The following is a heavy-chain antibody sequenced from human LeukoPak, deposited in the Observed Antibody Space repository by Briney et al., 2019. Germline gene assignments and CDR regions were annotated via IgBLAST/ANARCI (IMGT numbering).Heavy chain of an antibody. D-gene: IGHD1-26*01. J-gene: IGHJ5*02. CDR3: ATAIVGAYNWFDP. CDR2: IWGDGSHE. CDR1: GFTFITHG. Sequence: GSSLRLSCSASGFTFITHGMHWVRQAPGKGLEWVAFIWGDGSHEYYADSVQGRFTISRDNSKSTLYLQMNSLRAEDTAVYYCATAIVGAYNWFDPWGQGTLVTVSS. V-gene: IGHV3-33*01.